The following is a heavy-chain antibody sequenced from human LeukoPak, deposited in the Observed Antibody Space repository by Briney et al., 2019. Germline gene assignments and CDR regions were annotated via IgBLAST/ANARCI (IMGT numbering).Heavy chain of an antibody. V-gene: IGHV1-24*01. CDR3: ATGIPCSNYLEY. J-gene: IGHJ4*02. CDR2: FDPEDGET. CDR1: GYTLTELS. D-gene: IGHD2-21*01. Sequence: ASVKVSCKVSGYTLTELSMHWVRQAPGKGLEWMGGFDPEDGETIYAQKFQGRVTMTEDTSTDTAYMELSSLRSEDTAVYYCATGIPCSNYLEYWGQGTLVTVSS.